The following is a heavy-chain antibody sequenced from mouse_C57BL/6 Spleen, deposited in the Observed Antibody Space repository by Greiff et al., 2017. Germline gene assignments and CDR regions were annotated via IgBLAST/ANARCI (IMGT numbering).Heavy chain of an antibody. CDR1: GFTFSSYA. CDR3: ARDGRGREAWFAY. Sequence: EVMLVESGGGLVKPGGSLKLSCAASGFTFSSYAMSWVRQTPEKRLEWVATISDGGSYTYYPDNVKGRFTISRDNAKNNLYLQMSHLKSEDTAMYYCARDGRGREAWFAYWGQGTLVTVSA. D-gene: IGHD3-3*01. J-gene: IGHJ3*01. V-gene: IGHV5-4*01. CDR2: ISDGGSYT.